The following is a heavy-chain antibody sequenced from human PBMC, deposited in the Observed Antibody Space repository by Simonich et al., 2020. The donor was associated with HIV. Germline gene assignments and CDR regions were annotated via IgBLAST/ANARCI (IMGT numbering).Heavy chain of an antibody. V-gene: IGHV3-30*07. Sequence: QVQLVESGGGVVQPGRSLRLSCAASGFTFSSYAMHWVRQAPGKGLEWVAVISYDGSNKYYADSVKGRFTNTRDNSKNTLYLQMNSLRAEDTAGYYCASGGSSSSGWADDYWGQGTLVTVSS. CDR2: ISYDGSNK. CDR3: ASGGSSSSGWADDY. J-gene: IGHJ4*02. D-gene: IGHD2-15*01. CDR1: GFTFSSYA.